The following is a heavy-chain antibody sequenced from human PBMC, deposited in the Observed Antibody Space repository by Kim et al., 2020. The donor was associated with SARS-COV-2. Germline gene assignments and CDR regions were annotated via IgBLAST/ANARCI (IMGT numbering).Heavy chain of an antibody. Sequence: ASVKVSCKASGYTFTSYGISWVRQAPGQGLEWMGWISAYNGNTNYAQKLQGRVTMTTDTSTSTAYMELRSLRSDDTAVYYCARVARSGYYPGYFDYWGQGTLVTVSS. CDR2: ISAYNGNT. J-gene: IGHJ4*02. D-gene: IGHD3-22*01. CDR1: GYTFTSYG. V-gene: IGHV1-18*01. CDR3: ARVARSGYYPGYFDY.